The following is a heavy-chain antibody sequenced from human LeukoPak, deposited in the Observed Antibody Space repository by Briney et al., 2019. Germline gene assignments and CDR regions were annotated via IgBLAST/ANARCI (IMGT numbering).Heavy chain of an antibody. CDR1: GYTFTGYY. CDR2: INPNSGGT. Sequence: ASVKVSCKASGYTFTGYYMHWVRRAPGQGLEWMGWINPNSGGTNYAQKFQGRVTMTRDTSISTAYMELSRLRSDDTAVYYCARTGGYDFWSGYYPYMDVWGKGTTVTVSS. D-gene: IGHD3-3*01. J-gene: IGHJ6*03. V-gene: IGHV1-2*02. CDR3: ARTGGYDFWSGYYPYMDV.